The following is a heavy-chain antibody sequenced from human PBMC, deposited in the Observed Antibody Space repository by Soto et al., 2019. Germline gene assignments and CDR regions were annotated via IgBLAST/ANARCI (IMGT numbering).Heavy chain of an antibody. J-gene: IGHJ3*02. CDR3: ARRLKLGGHIVRNNLRAFDI. V-gene: IGHV4-34*01. Sequence: QVQLQQWGAGLLKPSETLSLTCAVYGGSFSGYYWSWIRQPPGKGLEWIGEINHSGSTNYNPSLKSRVTISVDTSKNQFSLKLSSVTAADTAVYYCARRLKLGGHIVRNNLRAFDIWGQGTMVTVSS. CDR2: INHSGST. D-gene: IGHD2-8*01. CDR1: GGSFSGYY.